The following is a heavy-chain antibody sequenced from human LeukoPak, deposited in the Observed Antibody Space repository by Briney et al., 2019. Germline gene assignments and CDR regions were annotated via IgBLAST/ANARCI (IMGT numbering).Heavy chain of an antibody. Sequence: SVKVSCKASGGTFSSYAISWVRQAPGQGLEWMGGIIPIFGTANYAQKFQGRVTITADGSTSTAYMELSSLRSEDTAVYYCASDLERDGYNMPETPWGQGTLVTVSS. J-gene: IGHJ5*02. V-gene: IGHV1-69*13. CDR3: ASDLERDGYNMPETP. D-gene: IGHD5-24*01. CDR2: IIPIFGTA. CDR1: GGTFSSYA.